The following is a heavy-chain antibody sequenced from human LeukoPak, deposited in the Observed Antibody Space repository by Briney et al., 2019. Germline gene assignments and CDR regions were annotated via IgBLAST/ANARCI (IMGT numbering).Heavy chain of an antibody. Sequence: GGSLRLSCAASGFTFSSYAMSWVRQAPGKGLEWVSAISVSGGSTYYADSVKGRFTISRDNSKNTLYLQMNSLRAQDTAVYYCARVEYSSPSGSFDYWGQGTLVTVSS. D-gene: IGHD6-6*01. CDR3: ARVEYSSPSGSFDY. J-gene: IGHJ4*02. V-gene: IGHV3-23*01. CDR2: ISVSGGST. CDR1: GFTFSSYA.